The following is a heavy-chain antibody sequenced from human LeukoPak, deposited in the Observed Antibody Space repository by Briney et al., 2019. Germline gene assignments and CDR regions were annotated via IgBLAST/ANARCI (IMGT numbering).Heavy chain of an antibody. V-gene: IGHV4-59*08. J-gene: IGHJ3*02. CDR2: IYYSGST. Sequence: SETLSLTCTVSGGSISSYYWSWIRQPPGKGLEWIGYIYYSGSTNYNPSLKSRVTISVDTSKNQFSLKLSSVTAADTAVYYCASQKYDFWSGYYVVDAFDIWGQGTMVTVSS. D-gene: IGHD3-3*01. CDR1: GGSISSYY. CDR3: ASQKYDFWSGYYVVDAFDI.